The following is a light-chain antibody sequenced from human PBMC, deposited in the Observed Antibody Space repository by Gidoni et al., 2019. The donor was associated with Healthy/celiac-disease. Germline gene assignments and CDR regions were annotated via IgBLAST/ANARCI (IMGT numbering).Light chain of an antibody. V-gene: IGKV1-9*01. J-gene: IGKJ3*01. Sequence: IQLTQSPSFLSASVGDIVTITCRSSQDISSYLAWYQQKPGKAPKLLIYAASTLQSGVPSRFSGSGSGTEFTLTISILQPEDFATYYCQQLNSYPLFTFGPGTKVDIK. CDR1: QDISSY. CDR3: QQLNSYPLFT. CDR2: AAS.